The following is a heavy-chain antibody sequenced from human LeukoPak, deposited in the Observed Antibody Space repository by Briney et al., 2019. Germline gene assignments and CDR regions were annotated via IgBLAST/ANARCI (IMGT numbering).Heavy chain of an antibody. V-gene: IGHV3-74*01. Sequence: GGSLRLSCAASGFPFSIYWMQWVRQAPGEGLVWVSRISSDGTTTTYAGSVKGRFTISRDNAKNTLYLEVRSLRAEDTAVYFCARDADGPGSLIDYWGQGTLVTVSS. CDR3: ARDADGPGSLIDY. CDR1: GFPFSIYW. J-gene: IGHJ4*02. CDR2: ISSDGTTT. D-gene: IGHD2-8*01.